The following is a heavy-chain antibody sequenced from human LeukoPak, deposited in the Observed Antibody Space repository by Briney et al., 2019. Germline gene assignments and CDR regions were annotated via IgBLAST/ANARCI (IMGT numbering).Heavy chain of an antibody. V-gene: IGHV4-31*03. CDR2: IYYSGST. J-gene: IGHJ4*02. CDR1: GGSISSGGYY. D-gene: IGHD5-18*01. CDR3: ARDRGNTDMVTPYYFDY. Sequence: SETLSLTCTVSGGSISSGGYYWSWIRQHPGKGLEWIGYIYYSGSTYYNPSLKSRVTISVDTSKNQFSLKLSSVTAADTAVYYCARDRGNTDMVTPYYFDYWGQGTLVTVSS.